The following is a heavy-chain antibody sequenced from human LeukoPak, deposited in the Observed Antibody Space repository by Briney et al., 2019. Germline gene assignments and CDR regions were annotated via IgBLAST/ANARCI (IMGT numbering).Heavy chain of an antibody. V-gene: IGHV3-23*01. CDR1: GFTFSGYA. D-gene: IGHD2-15*01. CDR3: AKGRGYCSAGSCYSGFDY. Sequence: GGSLRLSCAASGFTFSGYAMSWVRQAPGKGLEWVSTITGSGGTTYYADSVKGRFTISRDNSKNTLYLQMNSLRVEDTAVYYCAKGRGYCSAGSCYSGFDYWGQGTLVTVSP. CDR2: ITGSGGTT. J-gene: IGHJ4*02.